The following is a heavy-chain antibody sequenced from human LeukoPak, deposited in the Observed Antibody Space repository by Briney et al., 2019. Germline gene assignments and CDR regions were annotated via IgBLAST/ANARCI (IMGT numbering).Heavy chain of an antibody. CDR3: ARRGRIAAAGYFDY. J-gene: IGHJ4*02. CDR2: INHSGST. Sequence: SETLSLTCAVYGGSFSGYYWSWIRQPPGKGLEWIGEINHSGSTNSNPSLKSRVTISVDTSKNQFSLKLSSVPAADTAVYYCARRGRIAAAGYFDYWGQGTLVTVSS. D-gene: IGHD6-13*01. V-gene: IGHV4-34*01. CDR1: GGSFSGYY.